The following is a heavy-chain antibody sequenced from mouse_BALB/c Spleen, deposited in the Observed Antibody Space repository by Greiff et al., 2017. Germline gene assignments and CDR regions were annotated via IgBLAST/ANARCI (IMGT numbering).Heavy chain of an antibody. CDR3: ATYDGYYARYFDV. J-gene: IGHJ1*01. V-gene: IGHV2-9*02. CDR1: GFSLTSYG. CDR2: IWAGGST. Sequence: VQLKESGPGLVAPSQSLSITCTVSGFSLTSYGVHWVRQPPGKGLEWLGVIWAGGSTNYNSALMSRLSISKDNSKSQVFLKMNSLQTDDTAMYYCATYDGYYARYFDVWGAGTTVTVSS. D-gene: IGHD2-3*01.